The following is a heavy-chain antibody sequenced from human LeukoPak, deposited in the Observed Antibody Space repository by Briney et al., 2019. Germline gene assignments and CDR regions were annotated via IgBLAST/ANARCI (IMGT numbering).Heavy chain of an antibody. D-gene: IGHD6-13*01. J-gene: IGHJ4*02. V-gene: IGHV1-8*03. CDR2: MNPNSGNT. CDR3: ASGSWYVAPPPY. CDR1: GYTFTSYD. Sequence: ASVKVSCKATGYTFTSYDINWVRQDTGQGLEWMGWMNPNSGNTGYAQKFQGRVTITRNTTISTAYIEPSSVTAADTAVYYCASGSWYVAPPPYWGQGTLVTVSP.